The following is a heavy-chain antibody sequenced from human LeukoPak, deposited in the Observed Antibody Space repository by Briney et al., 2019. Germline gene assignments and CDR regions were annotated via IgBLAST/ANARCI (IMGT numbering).Heavy chain of an antibody. CDR2: IGTSDSPI. CDR3: VRGPSDSSLPGP. V-gene: IGHV3-11*01. D-gene: IGHD2-21*02. J-gene: IGHJ5*02. CDR1: GFTFSDYY. Sequence: GGSLRLSCAASGFTFSDYYMSGVRQAPGKGQEWVSYIGTSDSPIYYTDSVRGRFTISRDNAKNSLYLQMNSLRAEDTAVYYCVRGPSDSSLPGPWGQGTLVTVSS.